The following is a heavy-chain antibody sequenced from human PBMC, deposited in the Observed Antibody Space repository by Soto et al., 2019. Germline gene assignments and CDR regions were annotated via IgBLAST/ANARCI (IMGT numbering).Heavy chain of an antibody. CDR3: ARGYFFDSSRYYYGPFDY. V-gene: IGHV3-7*05. CDR2: IKQDGSEK. Sequence: GGSLRLSCAASGFTFSSFWMYWVRQAPGRGLEWVATIKQDGSEKYHVDSVKGRFTISRDNAKNSLYLQMSSLGADDTAVYYCARGYFFDSSRYYYGPFDYWGQGTLVTVSS. CDR1: GFTFSSFW. D-gene: IGHD3-22*01. J-gene: IGHJ4*02.